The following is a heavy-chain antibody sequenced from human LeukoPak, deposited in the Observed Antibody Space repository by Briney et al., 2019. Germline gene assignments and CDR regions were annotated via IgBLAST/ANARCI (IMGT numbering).Heavy chain of an antibody. J-gene: IGHJ4*02. V-gene: IGHV1-2*02. CDR1: GYTFTAYY. D-gene: IGHD2-2*01. CDR2: INPNTGAT. Sequence: ASVKVSCKASGYTFTAYYIHWVRQAPGQGLEWMGWINPNTGATNYAQRFQGRVTMTRDTPTTTAYMELSRLRSDDTAVYYCARDRVVVPAAFDYWGQGTLVTVSS. CDR3: ARDRVVVPAAFDY.